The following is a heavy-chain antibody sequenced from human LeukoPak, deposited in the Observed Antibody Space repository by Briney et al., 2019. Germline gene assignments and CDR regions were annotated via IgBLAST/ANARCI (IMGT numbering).Heavy chain of an antibody. V-gene: IGHV4-59*01. J-gene: IGHJ5*02. CDR2: IHYTGTA. Sequence: SETLSLTCSVSGDSISNYYWSWIRQPPGKGLEWIAYIHYTGTANYKPSLKSRSTMSVDTSKNQFSLKLSSVTAADTAVYYCARVFSYPLRAPFDPWGQGTLVTVSS. CDR3: ARVFSYPLRAPFDP. D-gene: IGHD3-3*01. CDR1: GDSISNYY.